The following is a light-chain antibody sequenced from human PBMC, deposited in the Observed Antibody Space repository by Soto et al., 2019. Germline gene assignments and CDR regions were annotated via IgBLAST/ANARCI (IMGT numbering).Light chain of an antibody. CDR2: DVS. CDR1: SSDIGGYNF. J-gene: IGLJ2*01. V-gene: IGLV2-14*03. Sequence: QSALTQPASVSGSPGQSITISCTGTSSDIGGYNFVSWYQQHPGKAPKLIIYDVSSRPSGVSNRFSGSKSGNTASLTISGLQAEDEADYYCSSYTTSSTRVFGGGTQLTVL. CDR3: SSYTTSSTRV.